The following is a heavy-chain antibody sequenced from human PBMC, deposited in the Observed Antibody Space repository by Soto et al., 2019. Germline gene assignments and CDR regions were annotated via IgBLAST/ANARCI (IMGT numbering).Heavy chain of an antibody. D-gene: IGHD3-10*01. Sequence: EVQLVESGGGLVQPGGSLRLSCAASGFTFSGSWMHWVRQAPGKGLVWVSRINGDGSGTSYADFVKGRFTISRDDAKNTLFLQMTRLRAEETAVYYCARGIFGSGTANDYWGQGTLVTVSS. CDR3: ARGIFGSGTANDY. J-gene: IGHJ4*02. CDR1: GFTFSGSW. CDR2: INGDGSGT. V-gene: IGHV3-74*01.